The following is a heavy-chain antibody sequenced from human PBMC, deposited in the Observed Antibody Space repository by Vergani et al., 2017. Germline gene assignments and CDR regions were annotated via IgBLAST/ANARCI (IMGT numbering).Heavy chain of an antibody. CDR2: IYYSGST. V-gene: IGHV4-59*01. J-gene: IGHJ5*02. CDR3: ARVDYGDYSRLEIANWFDP. CDR1: GGSISSYY. Sequence: QVQLQESGPGLVKPSETLSLTCTVSGGSISSYYWSWIRQPPGKGLEWIGYIYYSGSTNYNPSLKSRVTISVDPSKNQFSLKLSSVTAADTAVYYCARVDYGDYSRLEIANWFDPWGQGTLVTVSS. D-gene: IGHD4-17*01.